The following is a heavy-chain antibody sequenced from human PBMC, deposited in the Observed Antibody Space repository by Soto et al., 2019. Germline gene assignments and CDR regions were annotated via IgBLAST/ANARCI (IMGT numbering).Heavy chain of an antibody. Sequence: QVQLVQSGAEVKKPGASVQVSCKASGYTFTNDGINWVRQAPGQGLEWMGWINTYNGNTNFAQRLQGSVTMTTEASTSTAYMELRSLRSDDTAVYYCARGSSPVDFDYWGQGTLVTVSS. V-gene: IGHV1-18*01. CDR1: GYTFTNDG. D-gene: IGHD6-13*01. CDR3: ARGSSPVDFDY. CDR2: INTYNGNT. J-gene: IGHJ4*02.